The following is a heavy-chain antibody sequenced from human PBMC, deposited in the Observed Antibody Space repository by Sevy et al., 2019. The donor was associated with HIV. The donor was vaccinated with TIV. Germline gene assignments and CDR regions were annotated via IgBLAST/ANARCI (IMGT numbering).Heavy chain of an antibody. J-gene: IGHJ4*02. CDR1: GYSFIDFY. CDR3: ATPASWLQHKFHF. Sequence: ASVKVSCKASGYSFIDFYIHWVRQAPGQGLEWMGWINPNSGDTNYAQKFQGRVTLTRDSSITTAYMEMNSLKSDDTAVYYCATPASWLQHKFHFWGQGSLVTVSS. D-gene: IGHD5-12*01. V-gene: IGHV1-2*02. CDR2: INPNSGDT.